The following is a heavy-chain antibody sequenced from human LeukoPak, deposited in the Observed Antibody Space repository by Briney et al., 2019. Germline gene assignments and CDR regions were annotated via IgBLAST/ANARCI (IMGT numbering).Heavy chain of an antibody. CDR2: INHSGST. CDR3: ARDPTTVTTYYFDY. CDR1: GGSFSGYY. D-gene: IGHD4-17*01. J-gene: IGHJ4*02. V-gene: IGHV4-34*01. Sequence: SETLSLTCAVYGGSFSGYYWSWIRQPPGKGLEWIGEINHSGSTNYNPSLKSRVTISVDTSKNQFSLKLSSVTAADTAVYYCARDPTTVTTYYFDYWGQGTLVTVSS.